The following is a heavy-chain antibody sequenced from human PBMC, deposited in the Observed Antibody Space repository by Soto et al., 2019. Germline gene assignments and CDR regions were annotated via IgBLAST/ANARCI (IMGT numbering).Heavy chain of an antibody. V-gene: IGHV3-7*03. Sequence: GGSLRLSCAASGFTFSSYWMSWVRQAPGKGLEWVANIKQDGSEKYYADSVKGRFTISRDNSKNTLYLQMNSLRAEDTAVYYCARSGYSYGPFDYWGQGTLVTVSS. D-gene: IGHD5-18*01. CDR1: GFTFSSYW. CDR2: IKQDGSEK. J-gene: IGHJ4*02. CDR3: ARSGYSYGPFDY.